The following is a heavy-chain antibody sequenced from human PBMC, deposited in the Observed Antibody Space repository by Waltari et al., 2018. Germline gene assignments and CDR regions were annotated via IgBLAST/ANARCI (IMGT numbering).Heavy chain of an antibody. J-gene: IGHJ4*02. D-gene: IGHD2-2*03. CDR3: SRQVLGYCTSAACRRLES. Sequence: QVQLQESGPGLVKPSETLSLTCGGSGSSINSGYYWCWIRQSPGKGLEWSATIYHAGDTFYNPSLKSRITISMDTSKNQFSLKLNSVTAADTAVYFCSRQVLGYCTSAACRRLESWGQGTLVTVSS. CDR2: IYHAGDT. CDR1: GSSINSGYY. V-gene: IGHV4-38-2*01.